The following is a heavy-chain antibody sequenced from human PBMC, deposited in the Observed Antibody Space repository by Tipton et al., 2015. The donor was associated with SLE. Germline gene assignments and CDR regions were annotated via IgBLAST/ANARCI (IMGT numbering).Heavy chain of an antibody. V-gene: IGHV4-39*01. D-gene: IGHD6-13*01. J-gene: IGHJ6*02. Sequence: TLSLTCTVSGGSISSSSYYWGWIRQPPGKGLEWIGSIYYSGSTYYNPSLKSRVTISVDTSKNQFSLKLSSVTAADTAVYYCAVGGISWYDYYYYGMDVWGQGTTVTVSS. CDR2: IYYSGST. CDR3: AVGGISWYDYYYYGMDV. CDR1: GGSISSSSYY.